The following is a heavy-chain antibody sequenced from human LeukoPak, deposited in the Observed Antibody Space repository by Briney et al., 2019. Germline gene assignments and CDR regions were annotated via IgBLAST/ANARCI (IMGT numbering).Heavy chain of an antibody. CDR2: IIPIFGTA. Sequence: SVKVSCKASGYTFTSYAISWVRQAPGQGLEWMGGIIPIFGTANYAQKFQGRVTITADESTSTAYMELSSLRSEDTAVYYCARSQRRSTIFGPTDYWGQGTLVTVSS. V-gene: IGHV1-69*13. D-gene: IGHD3-3*01. J-gene: IGHJ4*02. CDR1: GYTFTSYA. CDR3: ARSQRRSTIFGPTDY.